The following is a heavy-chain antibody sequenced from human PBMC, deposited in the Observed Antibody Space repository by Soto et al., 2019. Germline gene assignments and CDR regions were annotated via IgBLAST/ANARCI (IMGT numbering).Heavy chain of an antibody. D-gene: IGHD2-15*01. CDR3: AGRPGQSSEPYFDY. V-gene: IGHV4-31*03. CDR1: GGSISSGGYY. J-gene: IGHJ4*02. Sequence: SETLSLTCTVSGGSISSGGYYWSWIRQHPGKGLEWIGYIYYSGSTYYNPSLKSRVTISVDTSKNQISLKLSSVIAADTAVYYCAGRPGQSSEPYFDYWGQGALVTVSS. CDR2: IYYSGST.